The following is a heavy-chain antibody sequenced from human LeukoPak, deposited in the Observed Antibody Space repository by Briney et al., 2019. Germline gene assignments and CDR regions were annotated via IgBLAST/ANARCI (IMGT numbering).Heavy chain of an antibody. CDR3: ARAPTAYCLSTNCQPYFDY. Sequence: PSETLSLTCSVSGGSIGTYYWSWIRQPAGEGLEWIGRIYTGGSTNYNPSLKSRVTLSIETPKNQSSLELTSVTAADTAVYYCARAPTAYCLSTNCQPYFDYWGQGILVTASS. CDR1: GGSIGTYY. D-gene: IGHD2-2*01. V-gene: IGHV4-4*07. CDR2: IYTGGST. J-gene: IGHJ4*02.